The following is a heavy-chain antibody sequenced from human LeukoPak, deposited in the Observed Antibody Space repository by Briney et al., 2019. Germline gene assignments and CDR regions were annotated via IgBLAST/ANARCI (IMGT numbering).Heavy chain of an antibody. J-gene: IGHJ3*02. CDR3: ARAESITMIVVVRYAFDI. CDR2: IYYSGST. V-gene: IGHV4-39*07. D-gene: IGHD3-22*01. CDR1: GGSISSSSYY. Sequence: SETLSLTCTVSGGSISSSSYYWRWIRQPPGKGLEWIGSIYYSGSTYYNPSLKSRVTISVDTSKNQFSLKLSSVTAADTAVYYCARAESITMIVVVRYAFDIWGQGTMVTVSS.